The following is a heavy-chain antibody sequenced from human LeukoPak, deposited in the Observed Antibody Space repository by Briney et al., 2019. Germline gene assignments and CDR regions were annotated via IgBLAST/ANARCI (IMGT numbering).Heavy chain of an antibody. CDR3: ASSVTTTGFDY. Sequence: GGSLRLSCAASGFTFSSSRMSWLRQAPGKGLEWVAKIKQDGSETYYVDSVKGRFTISRDNAKNSLYLQMNSLRAEDTAVYYCASSVTTTGFDYWGQGTLVTVSS. J-gene: IGHJ4*02. V-gene: IGHV3-7*01. CDR1: GFTFSSSR. D-gene: IGHD4-17*01. CDR2: IKQDGSET.